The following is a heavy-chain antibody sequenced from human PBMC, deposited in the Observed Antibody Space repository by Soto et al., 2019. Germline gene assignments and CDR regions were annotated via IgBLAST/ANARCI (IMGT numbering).Heavy chain of an antibody. CDR2: IYYSGTT. CDR1: GGSISNYY. D-gene: IGHD5-18*01. Sequence: SETLSLTCTVSGGSISNYYWTWIRQPPGKGLEWIGYIYYSGTTYYNPSLKSRVTISVDTSKNQFSLTLRPVTAADTAVYYCARHLDTTMVLLDYWGLGTLVTVSS. J-gene: IGHJ4*02. V-gene: IGHV4-59*04. CDR3: ARHLDTTMVLLDY.